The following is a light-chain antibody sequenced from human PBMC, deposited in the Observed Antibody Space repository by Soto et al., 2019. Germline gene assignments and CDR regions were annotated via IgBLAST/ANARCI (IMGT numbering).Light chain of an antibody. J-gene: IGKJ1*01. Sequence: EIQMTQSPSTLSASVGDRVTITCRASQSSSDWLAWYQQKPGEIPKLLIYKASTLETGVPSRFSGGGSETDFTLTISSLQPDDFATYYCQQYRTLASFGQGTKVEI. CDR1: QSSSDW. CDR2: KAS. V-gene: IGKV1-5*03. CDR3: QQYRTLAS.